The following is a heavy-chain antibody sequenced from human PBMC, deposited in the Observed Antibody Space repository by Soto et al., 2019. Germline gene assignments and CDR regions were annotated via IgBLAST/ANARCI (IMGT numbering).Heavy chain of an antibody. D-gene: IGHD2-8*01. CDR1: GYSISSGYF. CDR2: VYYRGRS. V-gene: IGHV4-38-2*01. CDR3: VSQRTSVLTQAYFDY. J-gene: IGHJ4*02. Sequence: PSETLSLTCAVSGYSISSGYFWGWIRQSPGKGLEWIGSVYYRGRSYSKSSVKSRVTISVDTSKNQFSLNLNSVTASDTAVYFCVSQRTSVLTQAYFDYWGPGALVTVSS.